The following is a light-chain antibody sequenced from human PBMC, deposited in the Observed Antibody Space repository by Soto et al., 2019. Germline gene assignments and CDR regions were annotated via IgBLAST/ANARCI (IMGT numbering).Light chain of an antibody. CDR3: KQGSHWPPT. Sequence: DVVMTQSPLSLPVTLGPPASISCRSSQSLVYSDGNTYLNWFQQRPGQSPRRLIYKVSNRDSGVPDRLSGSGSGTDFTLKISRVEAEDVGVYYCKQGSHWPPTFGGGTKVEIK. CDR1: QSLVYSDGNTY. CDR2: KVS. V-gene: IGKV2-30*01. J-gene: IGKJ4*01.